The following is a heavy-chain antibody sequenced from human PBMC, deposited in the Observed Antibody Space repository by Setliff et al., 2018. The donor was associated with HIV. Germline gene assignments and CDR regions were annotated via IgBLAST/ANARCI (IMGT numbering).Heavy chain of an antibody. Sequence: ALETLSLTCGISDYSITSGYYWGWIRQPPGKGLEWIGSIYRSGSTYDNPSLKSRVTISFDTSKNQFSLILTSVTAADTAVYYCATQGLTVPIPGGYFQHWGPGILVTVSS. CDR3: ATQGLTVPIPGGYFQH. J-gene: IGHJ1*01. CDR2: IYRSGST. D-gene: IGHD2-21*02. V-gene: IGHV4-38-2*01. CDR1: DYSITSGYY.